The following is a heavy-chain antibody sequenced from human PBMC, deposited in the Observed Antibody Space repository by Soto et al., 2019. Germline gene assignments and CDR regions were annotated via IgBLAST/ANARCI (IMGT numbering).Heavy chain of an antibody. CDR3: ARGRHWLDY. J-gene: IGHJ4*02. D-gene: IGHD6-19*01. CDR2: IYYDGTT. CDR1: GGSVIPYY. V-gene: IGHV4-59*02. Sequence: QVQLQESGPGLVKPSETLSLTCTVSGGSVIPYYWTWVRRPPGKGLEWMAYIYYDGTTNSNPSLKSRVTISVDTSKNQFSLRLTSVTAADTAVYYCARGRHWLDYWGQGTLLTVSS.